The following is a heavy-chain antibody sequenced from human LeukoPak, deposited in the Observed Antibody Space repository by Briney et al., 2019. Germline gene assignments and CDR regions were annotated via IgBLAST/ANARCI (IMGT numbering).Heavy chain of an antibody. CDR3: ARRNYYDSSGYYGL. CDR2: IYYSGST. D-gene: IGHD3-22*01. J-gene: IGHJ4*02. Sequence: SETLSLTCTVSGGSITSSSYYWGWIRQPPGKGLEWIGSIYYSGSTYYNPSLKSRVTMPVDASKNQFSLKLSSVTAADTAVYYCARRNYYDSSGYYGLWGQGTLVTVSS. CDR1: GGSITSSSYY. V-gene: IGHV4-39*01.